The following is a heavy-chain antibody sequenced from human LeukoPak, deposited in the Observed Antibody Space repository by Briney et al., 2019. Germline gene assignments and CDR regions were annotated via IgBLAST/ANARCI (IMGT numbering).Heavy chain of an antibody. D-gene: IGHD6-19*01. V-gene: IGHV4-59*12. J-gene: IGHJ5*02. CDR1: GGSIRSYY. Sequence: SETLSLTCTVSGGSIRSYYWSWIRQSPGKGLEWIGYIYYSGSTNYNPSLKSRVTISVDTSKNQFSLKLSSVTAADTAVYYCARGRQWLVVGPFDPWGQGTLVTVSS. CDR2: IYYSGST. CDR3: ARGRQWLVVGPFDP.